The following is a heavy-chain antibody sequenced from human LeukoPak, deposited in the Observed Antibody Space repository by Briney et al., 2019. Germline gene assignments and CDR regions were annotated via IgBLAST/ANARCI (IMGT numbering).Heavy chain of an antibody. CDR3: ARGAQYSSSWYTGYYYYYMDF. J-gene: IGHJ6*03. V-gene: IGHV1-8*01. D-gene: IGHD6-13*01. Sequence: ASVKVSCKASGYTFTSYDINWVRQATAQGLEWMGWMNPNSGNTGYAQKFQGRVTMTRNTSISTAYMELSSLRSEDTAVYYCARGAQYSSSWYTGYYYYYMDFWGKGTTVTVSS. CDR1: GYTFTSYD. CDR2: MNPNSGNT.